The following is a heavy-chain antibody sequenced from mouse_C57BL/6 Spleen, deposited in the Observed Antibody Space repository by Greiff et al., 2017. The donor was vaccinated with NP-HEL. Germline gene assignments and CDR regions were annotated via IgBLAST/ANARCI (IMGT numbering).Heavy chain of an antibody. CDR2: ISSGGSYT. CDR3: ARHRNYGSSPYYFDY. Sequence: EVNVVESGGDLVKPGGSLKLSCAASGFTFSSYGMSWVRQTPDKRLEWVATISSGGSYTYYPDSVKGRFTISRDNAKNTLYLQMSSLKSEDTAMYYCARHRNYGSSPYYFDYWGQGTTLTVSS. J-gene: IGHJ2*01. CDR1: GFTFSSYG. V-gene: IGHV5-6*01. D-gene: IGHD1-1*01.